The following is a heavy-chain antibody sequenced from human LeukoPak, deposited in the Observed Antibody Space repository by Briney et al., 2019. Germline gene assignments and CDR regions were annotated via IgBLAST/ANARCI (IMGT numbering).Heavy chain of an antibody. D-gene: IGHD1-26*01. CDR2: ISSSGSTI. V-gene: IGHV3-48*03. CDR1: GFTFSSYE. J-gene: IGHJ4*02. Sequence: GGSLRLSCAASGFTFSSYEMNWVRQAPGKGLEWVSYISSSGSTIYYADSVKGRFTISRDNAKNSLYLQMNSLRAEDTAVYCGATLGATPDYWGQGTLVTVSS. CDR3: ATLGATPDY.